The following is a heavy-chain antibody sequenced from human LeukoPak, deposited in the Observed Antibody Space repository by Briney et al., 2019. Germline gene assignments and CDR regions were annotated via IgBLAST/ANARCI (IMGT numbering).Heavy chain of an antibody. CDR2: INSDGTNT. J-gene: IGHJ4*02. Sequence: GGSLRLSCAASGFTLSSYWMYWVRQAPGKGLVWVSRINSDGTNTNYADSAKGRFTISRDNAKNMVYLQMNSLSANDTAVYYCLRSYDYWGQGTLVTVSS. CDR1: GFTLSSYW. V-gene: IGHV3-74*01. CDR3: LRSYDY.